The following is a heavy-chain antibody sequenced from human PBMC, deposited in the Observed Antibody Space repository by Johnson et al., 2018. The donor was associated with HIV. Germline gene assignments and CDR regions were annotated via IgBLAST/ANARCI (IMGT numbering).Heavy chain of an antibody. D-gene: IGHD6-25*01. J-gene: IGHJ3*01. CDR2: TSFDESNK. Sequence: VQLVESGGGVVQPGRSLRLSCAASGFTFSNFAMHWVRQAPGKGLEWVTFTSFDESNKYYADSVKGRFTISRDNSTNTLYLQMNGLRAEDTAVDYCARGGLEYSSALGLGYAFDVWGQGTVVTVSS. CDR3: ARGGLEYSSALGLGYAFDV. V-gene: IGHV3-30*04. CDR1: GFTFSNFA.